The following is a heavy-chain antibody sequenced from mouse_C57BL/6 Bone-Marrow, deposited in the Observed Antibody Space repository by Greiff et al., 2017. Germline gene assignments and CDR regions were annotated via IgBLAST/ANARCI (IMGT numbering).Heavy chain of an antibody. CDR2: IDPENGDT. CDR3: TTGYSDDLYAGDE. J-gene: IGHJ4*01. D-gene: IGHD2-12*01. Sequence: EVQLQQSGAELVRPGASVKLSCTASGFNITDDYMHWVNQRPEQGLEWIGWIDPENGDTEYASKFQGKATISADTSSNTAYLQLTSLTSEDTAVYYWTTGYSDDLYAGDEGGQGTAVNVSS. CDR1: GFNITDDY. V-gene: IGHV14-4*01.